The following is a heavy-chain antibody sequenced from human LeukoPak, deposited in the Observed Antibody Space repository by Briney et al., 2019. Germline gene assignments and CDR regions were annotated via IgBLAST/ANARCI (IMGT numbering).Heavy chain of an antibody. CDR3: TRGRYYDSSGYYYVEY. Sequence: GGSLRLSCTASGFTFGDYHMSWVRQAPGQGLEWVGFITSKAYGGTTEYAASVKGGLTISRDDSKSIAYLQMNSLKTEDTAVYYCTRGRYYDSSGYYYVEYWGQGTLVTVST. J-gene: IGHJ4*02. CDR1: GFTFGDYH. CDR2: ITSKAYGGTT. D-gene: IGHD3-22*01. V-gene: IGHV3-49*04.